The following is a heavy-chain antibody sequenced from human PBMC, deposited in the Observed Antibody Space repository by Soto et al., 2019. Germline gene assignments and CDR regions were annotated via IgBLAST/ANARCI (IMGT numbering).Heavy chain of an antibody. Sequence: SVKVSCKASGGTFSSYAISWVRQAPGQGLEWMGGIIPIFGTANYAQKFQGRVTITADESTSTAYMELSSLRSEDTAVYYCARGHLDYYDSSGSREPFDYWGQGTLVTVSS. CDR3: ARGHLDYYDSSGSREPFDY. D-gene: IGHD3-22*01. CDR2: IIPIFGTA. J-gene: IGHJ4*02. CDR1: GGTFSSYA. V-gene: IGHV1-69*13.